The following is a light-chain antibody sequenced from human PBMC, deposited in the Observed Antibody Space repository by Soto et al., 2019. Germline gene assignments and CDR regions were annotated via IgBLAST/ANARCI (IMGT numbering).Light chain of an antibody. Sequence: QAVVTQPPSASGTPGQRVTISCSGSSSNIGSNTVNWYQQLPGTAPKLLIYSSDQRRSGVPDRFSGSKSGTSAALAISGLQSEDEADYHCAAWDASLNGVVFGGGTKLTVL. V-gene: IGLV1-44*01. CDR2: SSD. CDR3: AAWDASLNGVV. CDR1: SSNIGSNT. J-gene: IGLJ2*01.